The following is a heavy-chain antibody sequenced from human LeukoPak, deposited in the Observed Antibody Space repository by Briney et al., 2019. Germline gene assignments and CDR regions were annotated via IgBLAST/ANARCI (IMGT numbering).Heavy chain of an antibody. J-gene: IGHJ6*03. V-gene: IGHV4-39*01. CDR2: IYYGGST. D-gene: IGHD3-22*01. Sequence: SETLSLTCTVSGGSISSSSYYWGWIRQPPGKGLEWIGSIYYGGSTYYNPSLKSRVTISVDTSKNQFSLKLSSVTAADTAVYYCARQYYYDSSGYYLDYMDVWGKGTTVTISS. CDR3: ARQYYYDSSGYYLDYMDV. CDR1: GGSISSSSYY.